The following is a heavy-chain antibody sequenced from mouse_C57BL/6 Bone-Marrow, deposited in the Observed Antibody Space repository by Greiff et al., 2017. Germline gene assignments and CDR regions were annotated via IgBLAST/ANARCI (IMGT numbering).Heavy chain of an antibody. V-gene: IGHV2-2*01. J-gene: IGHJ4*01. CDR1: GFSLTSYG. CDR2: IWSGGST. Sequence: VKLQESGPGLVQPSPSLSITCTVSGFSLTSYGVHWVRQSPGKGLEWLGVIWSGGSTDYNAAFISRLSISKDNSKSQVFFKMNSLQADDTAIYYCARERNGYYLPDAMDYWGQGTSVTVSS. D-gene: IGHD2-3*01. CDR3: ARERNGYYLPDAMDY.